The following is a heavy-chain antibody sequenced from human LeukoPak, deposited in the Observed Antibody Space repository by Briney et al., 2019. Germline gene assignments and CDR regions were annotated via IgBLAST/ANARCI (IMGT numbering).Heavy chain of an antibody. J-gene: IGHJ6*02. CDR3: AVLDFSPIEHFPGIAAAGTGYGMDV. V-gene: IGHV1-46*01. Sequence: ASVKVSCKASGYTFTSYYMHWVRQAPGQGLEWMGIINPSGGSTSYAQKFQGRVTMTRDTSTSTVYMELSSLRSEDTAVYYCAVLDFSPIEHFPGIAAAGTGYGMDVWGQGTTVTVSS. CDR2: INPSGGST. CDR1: GYTFTSYY. D-gene: IGHD6-13*01.